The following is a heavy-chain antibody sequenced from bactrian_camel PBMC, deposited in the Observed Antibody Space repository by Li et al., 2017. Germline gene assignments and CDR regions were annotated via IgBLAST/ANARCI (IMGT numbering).Heavy chain of an antibody. CDR2: IDVIEKDDGT. Sequence: VQLVESGGGSVQAGGSLRLSCGYTSSSYCMAWFRQAPGKEREGVAAIDVIEKDDGTSYVDSVKGRFTISKDNVKNTLYLQMNSLLPEDTAMYYCATYGPRGLSCDFNSDSADWGQGTQVTVS. CDR3: ATYGPRGLSCDFNSDSAD. D-gene: IGHD4*01. CDR1: YTSSSYC. V-gene: IGHV3S26*01. J-gene: IGHJ4*01.